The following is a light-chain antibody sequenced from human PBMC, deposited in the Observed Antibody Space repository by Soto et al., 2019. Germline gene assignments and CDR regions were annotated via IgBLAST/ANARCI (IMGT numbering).Light chain of an antibody. V-gene: IGLV2-14*03. CDR1: SSDVGAYNY. CDR3: SSYTSSSALV. CDR2: EVS. Sequence: QSVLTQPASVSGSPGQSITISCTGTSSDVGAYNYVSWYQQHPDKAPKLMIYEVSNRPSGVSNRFSGSKSGNTASLTISGLQAEDEDDYYCSSYTSSSALVFGGGTKLTVL. J-gene: IGLJ2*01.